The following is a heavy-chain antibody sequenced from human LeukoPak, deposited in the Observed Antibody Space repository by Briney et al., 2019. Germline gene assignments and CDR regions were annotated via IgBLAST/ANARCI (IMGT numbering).Heavy chain of an antibody. CDR1: GYTFTGYY. J-gene: IGHJ4*02. D-gene: IGHD4-17*01. CDR3: AREEDYGDYPSLDY. CDR2: INPNSGGT. Sequence: ASVKVSCKASGYTFTGYYMHWVRQAPGQGLEWMGRINPNSGGTNYAQKFQGRVTMTRDTSISTAYMELSRLRSDDTAVYYCAREEDYGDYPSLDYRGQGTLVTVSS. V-gene: IGHV1-2*06.